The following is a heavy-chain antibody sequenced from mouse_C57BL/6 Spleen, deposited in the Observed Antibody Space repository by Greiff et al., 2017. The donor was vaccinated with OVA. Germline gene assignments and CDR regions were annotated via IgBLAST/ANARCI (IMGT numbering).Heavy chain of an antibody. CDR1: GYSITSGYY. CDR2: ISYDGSN. CDR3: ARSTTVVADWYFDV. J-gene: IGHJ1*03. D-gene: IGHD1-1*01. V-gene: IGHV3-6*01. Sequence: VQLQQSGPGLVKPSQSLSLTCSVTGYSITSGYYWNWIRQFPGNKLEWMGYISYDGSNNYNPSLKNRISITRDTSKNQFFLKLNSVTTEDTATYYCARSTTVVADWYFDVWGTGTTVTVSS.